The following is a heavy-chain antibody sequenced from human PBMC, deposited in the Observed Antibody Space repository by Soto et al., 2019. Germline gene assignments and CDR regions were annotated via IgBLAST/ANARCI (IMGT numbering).Heavy chain of an antibody. CDR2: ISGSGDYT. J-gene: IGHJ6*02. V-gene: IGHV3-23*01. Sequence: GGSLRLSCAASGYTFNTYAMSWVRQAPGKGTEWDSAISGSGDYTYYLDAVKGRLAIYRDNSKNTVYFEMDGLRVEGTAIYYCARLSGADPLYSYGMDVWGQGSTVTVSS. D-gene: IGHD2-8*01. CDR3: ARLSGADPLYSYGMDV. CDR1: GYTFNTYA.